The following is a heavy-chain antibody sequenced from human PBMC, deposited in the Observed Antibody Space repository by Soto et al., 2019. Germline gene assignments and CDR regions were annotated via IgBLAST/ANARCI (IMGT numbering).Heavy chain of an antibody. V-gene: IGHV3-23*01. Sequence: GCSLRLSCAASGFAFSGYAMTWVRQAPGKGLEWVSGISGGGGSTNYADSVKGRFTVSRDNSKTALYLQMNSLRAEYTAVYYCATDAMPYWGQGTLVTVSS. D-gene: IGHD2-2*01. CDR2: ISGGGGST. J-gene: IGHJ4*02. CDR3: ATDAMPY. CDR1: GFAFSGYA.